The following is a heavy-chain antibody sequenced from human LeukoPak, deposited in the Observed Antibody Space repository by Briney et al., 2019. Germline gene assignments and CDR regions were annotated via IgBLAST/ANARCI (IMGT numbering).Heavy chain of an antibody. V-gene: IGHV1-8*01. CDR2: MNPNSGNT. CDR3: ARLSGTREPSDY. CDR1: GYTFTSYD. J-gene: IGHJ4*02. D-gene: IGHD2-2*01. Sequence: ASVKVSCKASGYTFTSYDIDWVRQATGQGLEWMGWMNPNSGNTGYAQKFQGRVTMTRNTSISTAYMELSSLRSEDTAVYYCARLSGTREPSDYWGQGTLVTVSS.